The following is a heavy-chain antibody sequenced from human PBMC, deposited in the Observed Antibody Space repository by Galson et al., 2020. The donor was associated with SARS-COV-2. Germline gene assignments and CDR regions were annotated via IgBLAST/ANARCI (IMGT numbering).Heavy chain of an antibody. CDR2: IRSKRYGGTT. V-gene: IGHV3-49*03. CDR3: TRDRGADFRSYVFGGKNYGVDG. J-gene: IGHJ6*02. D-gene: IGHD3-10*02. Sequence: GGSLRLSCRSSGFTFGDFAMSWFRQAPGKGLEWVGFIRSKRYGGTTEYAASVEGTFIISRDDSKSTAYLQMNSLKTEDTAVYYCTRDRGADFRSYVFGGKNYGVDGWGPGTTGIVSS. CDR1: GFTFGDFA.